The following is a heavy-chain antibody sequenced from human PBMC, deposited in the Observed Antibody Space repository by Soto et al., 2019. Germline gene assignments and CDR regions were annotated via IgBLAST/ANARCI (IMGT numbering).Heavy chain of an antibody. CDR1: GGSISSGGYY. D-gene: IGHD4-17*01. CDR3: ARAGDDYGNFGY. Sequence: PSETLSLTCTVSGGSISSGGYYWSWIRQHPGKGLEWIGYIYYSGSTYYNPSLKSRVTISVDTSKNQFSLKLSSVTAADTAVYYCARAGDDYGNFGYWGQGTLVTVSS. J-gene: IGHJ4*02. V-gene: IGHV4-31*03. CDR2: IYYSGST.